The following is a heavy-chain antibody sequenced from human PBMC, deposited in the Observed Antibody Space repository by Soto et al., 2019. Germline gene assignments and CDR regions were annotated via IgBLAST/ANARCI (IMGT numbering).Heavy chain of an antibody. CDR2: FQYSGST. V-gene: IGHV4-59*01. CDR1: GASIWSYD. CDR3: ARDLSPHYYDRRALPAY. D-gene: IGHD3-22*01. Sequence: ASETLSLTCSVSGASIWSYDWGWIRQPPGKGLEWIGYFQYSGSTKYNPSLKSRVTISVDTSQNQLSLKLRSVTAADTAVYYCARDLSPHYYDRRALPAYWGQGTLVPGSS. J-gene: IGHJ1*01.